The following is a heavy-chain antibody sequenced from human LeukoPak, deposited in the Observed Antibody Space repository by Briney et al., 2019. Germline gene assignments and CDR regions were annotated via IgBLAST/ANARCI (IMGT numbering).Heavy chain of an antibody. Sequence: GGSLRLSXAASGFTFSSYSMNWVLQAPGKGLEWVSSISSSSSYIYYADSVKGRFTISRDNAKNSLYLQMNSLRAEDTAVYYCVTRGGPLGHDAFDIWGQGTMVTVSS. CDR2: ISSSSSYI. CDR3: VTRGGPLGHDAFDI. J-gene: IGHJ3*02. V-gene: IGHV3-21*01. CDR1: GFTFSSYS. D-gene: IGHD2-15*01.